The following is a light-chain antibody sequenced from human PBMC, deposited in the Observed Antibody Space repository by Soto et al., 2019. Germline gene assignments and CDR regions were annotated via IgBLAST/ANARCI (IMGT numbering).Light chain of an antibody. CDR2: GAS. CDR3: QQFASSPLT. Sequence: ETVLTQSPGTLSLSPGERATLSCRASQSVSSSHLTWYQQKPGQAPRLLIYGASSRATGIPDRFSGSGSGTDFTLTISRLEPEDFALYYCQQFASSPLTFAQGTKVEIK. V-gene: IGKV3-20*01. CDR1: QSVSSSH. J-gene: IGKJ1*01.